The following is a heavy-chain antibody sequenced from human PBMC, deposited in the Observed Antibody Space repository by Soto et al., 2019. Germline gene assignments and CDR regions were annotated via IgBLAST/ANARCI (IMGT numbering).Heavy chain of an antibody. J-gene: IGHJ4*02. Sequence: EVQLVESGGGLVQPGGSLRLSCAASGFNLGGYWMHWVRQAPGKGLVWVSRINDYGTTINYAESVEGRVTISRDDAKSEVYLQMNNLRAEDTAVYYCARGGLEPFDYWGQGALVTVSS. V-gene: IGHV3-74*01. D-gene: IGHD1-1*01. CDR3: ARGGLEPFDY. CDR1: GFNLGGYW. CDR2: INDYGTTI.